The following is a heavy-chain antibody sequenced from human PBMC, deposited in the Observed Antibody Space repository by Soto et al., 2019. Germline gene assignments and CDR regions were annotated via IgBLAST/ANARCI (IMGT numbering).Heavy chain of an antibody. Sequence: ASVKVSCKASGYTFTSYAMHWVRQAPGQRLEWMGWINAGNGNTKYAQKFQGRVTMTRDTSISTAYMEVGRLTSDDTAVYYCARWVGASNWFDPWGQGTLVTVSS. D-gene: IGHD1-26*01. J-gene: IGHJ5*02. CDR1: GYTFTSYA. CDR2: INAGNGNT. V-gene: IGHV1-3*01. CDR3: ARWVGASNWFDP.